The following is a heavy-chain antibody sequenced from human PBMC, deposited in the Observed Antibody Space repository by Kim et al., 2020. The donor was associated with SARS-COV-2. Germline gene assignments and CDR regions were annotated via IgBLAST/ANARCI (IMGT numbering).Heavy chain of an antibody. Sequence: GGSLRLSCAASGFTFSNYGMHWVRQAPGKGLEWVAVTWYDGSNKYYAESVKGRFTISKDNSKNTLDLQMNSLRAEDTAVYYCAKGRGNYYYGMDVWGQGTTVTVSS. V-gene: IGHV3-33*06. CDR3: AKGRGNYYYGMDV. CDR2: TWYDGSNK. J-gene: IGHJ6*02. CDR1: GFTFSNYG. D-gene: IGHD3-16*01.